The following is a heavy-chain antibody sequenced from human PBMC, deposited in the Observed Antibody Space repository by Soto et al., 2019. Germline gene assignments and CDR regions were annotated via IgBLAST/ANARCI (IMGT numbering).Heavy chain of an antibody. CDR1: GFTFSSYA. D-gene: IGHD3-22*01. J-gene: IGHJ4*02. CDR2: ISGSGGST. Sequence: GGSLRLSCAASGFTFSSYAMSWVRQAPGKGLEWVSAISGSGGSTYYADSVKGRFTISRDNSKNTLYLQMNSLRAEDTAVYYCAKDLSHYYDSSGSFDYWGQGTLVTVSS. V-gene: IGHV3-23*01. CDR3: AKDLSHYYDSSGSFDY.